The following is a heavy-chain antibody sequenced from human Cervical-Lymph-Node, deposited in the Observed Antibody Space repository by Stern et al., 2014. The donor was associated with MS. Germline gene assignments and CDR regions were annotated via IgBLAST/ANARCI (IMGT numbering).Heavy chain of an antibody. CDR3: ADNMDV. J-gene: IGHJ6*02. CDR1: GYTFTDYY. V-gene: IGHV1-2*02. CDR2: ISPKNGDT. Sequence: QLVQSGAEVKKPGASVTVSCKPSGYTFTDYYIHWLRQAPGQGPEWMGRISPKNGDTNYAPRFQGRVTMTRDTSISIVYLEVTRLRFDDTAVYYCADNMDVWGQGTTVTVSS.